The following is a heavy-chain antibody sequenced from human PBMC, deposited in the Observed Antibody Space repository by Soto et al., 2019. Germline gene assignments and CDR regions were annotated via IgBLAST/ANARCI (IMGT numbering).Heavy chain of an antibody. CDR2: IYYSGST. Sequence: PSETLSLTXTVSGGSISSSYWSWIRQPPGKGPEWIGHIYYSGSTNYNPSLKSRVTISVDTSKNQISLKLSSVTAADTAVYYCATTPRILYGMDVWGQGTTVTVSS. V-gene: IGHV4-59*01. CDR1: GGSISSSY. J-gene: IGHJ6*02. CDR3: ATTPRILYGMDV. D-gene: IGHD2-15*01.